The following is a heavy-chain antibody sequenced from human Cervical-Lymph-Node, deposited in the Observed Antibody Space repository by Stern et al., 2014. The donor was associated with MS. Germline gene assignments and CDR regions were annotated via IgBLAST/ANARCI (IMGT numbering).Heavy chain of an antibody. CDR1: GGTFSTYS. Sequence: VQLVQSGAEVRKPGSSVQVSCKTSGGTFSTYSFSWVLQTPGQGLEWLGGIIPIFRTTHYAQKFQGRVRITADESPSPISIVLSSLRSEDTAVYYCARDILLRPGSHDALDIWGQGTVVTVSS. D-gene: IGHD2-21*01. CDR3: ARDILLRPGSHDALDI. V-gene: IGHV1-69*01. CDR2: IIPIFRTT. J-gene: IGHJ3*02.